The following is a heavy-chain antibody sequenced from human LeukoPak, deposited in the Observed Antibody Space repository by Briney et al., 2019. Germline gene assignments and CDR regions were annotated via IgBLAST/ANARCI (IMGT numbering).Heavy chain of an antibody. J-gene: IGHJ5*02. D-gene: IGHD1-20*01. CDR1: GGSFSGYY. Sequence: SETLSLTCAVYGGSFSGYYWSWIRQPPGKGLEWIGEINHSGSTNYNPSLKSRVTISVDTSKNQFSLKLSSVTAADTAVYYCARALTGHTRGLFDPWGQGTLVTVSS. V-gene: IGHV4-34*01. CDR2: INHSGST. CDR3: ARALTGHTRGLFDP.